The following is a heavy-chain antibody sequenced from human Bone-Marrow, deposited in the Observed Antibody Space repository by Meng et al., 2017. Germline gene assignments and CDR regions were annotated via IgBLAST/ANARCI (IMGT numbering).Heavy chain of an antibody. Sequence: QVQLEQSGAGLVKPGSSLTVTCEASGGSFSSYTCWWWVQDPRGRVQWWIGDISIIGRTNYTQKFQGRVTITADESKSKAYLNLSCLRSEDTAVYYCATLLPYFPIDYWGQGTLVTVSS. D-gene: IGHD2/OR15-2a*01. CDR2: DISIIGRT. J-gene: IGHJ4*02. CDR3: ATLLPYFPIDY. V-gene: IGHV1-69*01. CDR1: GGSFSSYT.